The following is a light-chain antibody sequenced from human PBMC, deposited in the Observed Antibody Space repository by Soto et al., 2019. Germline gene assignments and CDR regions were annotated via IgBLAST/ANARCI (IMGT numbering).Light chain of an antibody. CDR2: DAS. V-gene: IGKV1-5*01. CDR3: KQYNILST. CDR1: QSIRYW. Sequence: DIQMTQSPSTLSASVGDIVTITCRASQSIRYWVAWYQHKPGKAPKLLIYDASTLESGVPTRFSGSGSGKEFTLTISSPHPDDFATYYCKQYNILSTFGQGTKVDIK. J-gene: IGKJ1*01.